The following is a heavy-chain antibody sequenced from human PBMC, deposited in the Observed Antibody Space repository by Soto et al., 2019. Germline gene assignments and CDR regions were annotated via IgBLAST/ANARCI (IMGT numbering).Heavy chain of an antibody. D-gene: IGHD1-20*01. Sequence: SETLSLTCAVSGYSISSGYYWGWIRQPPGKGLEWIGSIYHSGSTYYNPSLKSRVTTSVDTSKNQFSLKLSSVTAADTAVYYCARFAPYNNWFDPWGQGTLVTVSS. J-gene: IGHJ5*02. CDR2: IYHSGST. CDR1: GYSISSGYY. V-gene: IGHV4-38-2*01. CDR3: ARFAPYNNWFDP.